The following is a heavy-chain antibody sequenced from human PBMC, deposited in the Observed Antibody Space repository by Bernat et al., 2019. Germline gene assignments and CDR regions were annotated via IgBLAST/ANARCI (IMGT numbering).Heavy chain of an antibody. V-gene: IGHV3-23*01. CDR1: GFSFSINA. D-gene: IGHD1-26*01. Sequence: EVQLLESGGGLVQPGGSLRISCAASGFSFSINAMSWVRQAPGRGLEWVSSISESGSSTFYADSVKGRFTISRDNSKNTLYLQMNSLRAEDTAVYYCAKDGVGGARAGFDYWGQGTLVTVSS. CDR3: AKDGVGGARAGFDY. J-gene: IGHJ4*02. CDR2: ISESGSST.